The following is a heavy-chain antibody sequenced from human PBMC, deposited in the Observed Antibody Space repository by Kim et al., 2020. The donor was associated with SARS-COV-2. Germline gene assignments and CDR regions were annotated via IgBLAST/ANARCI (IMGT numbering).Heavy chain of an antibody. CDR3: ARYEYCSSTSCYRAAASDAFDI. Sequence: GGSLRLSCAASGFTFSSYSMNWVRQAPGKGLEWVSSISSSSYIYYADSVKGRFTISRDNAKNSLYLQMNSLRAEDTAVYYCARYEYCSSTSCYRAAASDAFDIWGQGTMVTVSS. D-gene: IGHD2-2*02. J-gene: IGHJ3*02. V-gene: IGHV3-21*01. CDR1: GFTFSSYS. CDR2: ISSSSYI.